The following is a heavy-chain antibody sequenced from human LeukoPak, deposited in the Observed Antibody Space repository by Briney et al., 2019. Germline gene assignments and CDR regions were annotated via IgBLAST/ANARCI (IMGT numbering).Heavy chain of an antibody. V-gene: IGHV4-31*03. CDR3: AREGASSGSYKH. D-gene: IGHD3-10*01. J-gene: IGHJ4*02. CDR1: GGSISSGGYY. CDR2: IYYSGST. Sequence: SETLSLTCTVSGGSISSGGYYWSCIRQHPGKGLEWIGYIYYSGSTYYNPSLKSRVTISVDTSKNQFSLKLSSVTAADTAVYYCAREGASSGSYKHWGQGTLVTVSS.